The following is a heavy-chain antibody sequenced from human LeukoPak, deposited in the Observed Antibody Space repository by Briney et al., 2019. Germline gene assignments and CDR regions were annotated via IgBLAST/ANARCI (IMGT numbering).Heavy chain of an antibody. D-gene: IGHD3-22*01. CDR1: GFTFGDDA. V-gene: IGHV3-49*03. J-gene: IGHJ3*02. CDR2: IRSRAYGGTT. CDR3: TTDELYYDSRKDAFDI. Sequence: PGGSLRLSCTASGFTFGDDAMSWFRQAPGKGLEWVGLIRSRAYGGTTEYAASVKGRFSISRDDSKSIAYLQMNSLKTEDTAVYYCTTDELYYDSRKDAFDIWGRGTMVTVSS.